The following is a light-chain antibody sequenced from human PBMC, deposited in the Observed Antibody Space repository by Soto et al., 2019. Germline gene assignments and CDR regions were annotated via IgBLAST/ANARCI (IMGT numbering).Light chain of an antibody. J-gene: IGKJ2*03. CDR1: HSVTSSY. Sequence: EIVVTQSPGTLSLSPGERVTRSCRASHSVTSSYLAWYQQKPGQAPRLFMYGASFRATGIPDRFSGSGSETDFTLTISRLEPEDFAVFYCQQYGSLQSSFGQGTKLESK. CDR3: QQYGSLQSS. V-gene: IGKV3-20*01. CDR2: GAS.